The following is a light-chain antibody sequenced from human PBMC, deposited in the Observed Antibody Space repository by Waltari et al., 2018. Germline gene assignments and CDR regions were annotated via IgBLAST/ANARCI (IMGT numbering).Light chain of an antibody. Sequence: DIQMTQSPSSLSASVGARVTITCRASQSIGKFLNWYQQKPGKAPKLLIYAASSLQSGVPSGFSGSGSGTDFTLTISSLQPEDFATYYCQQSYSIPLTFGGGTKVEIK. CDR3: QQSYSIPLT. CDR1: QSIGKF. CDR2: AAS. J-gene: IGKJ4*01. V-gene: IGKV1-39*01.